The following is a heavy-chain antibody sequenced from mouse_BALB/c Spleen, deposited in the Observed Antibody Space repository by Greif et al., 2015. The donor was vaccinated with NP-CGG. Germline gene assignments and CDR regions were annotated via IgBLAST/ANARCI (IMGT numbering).Heavy chain of an antibody. J-gene: IGHJ2*01. D-gene: IGHD2-3*01. V-gene: IGHV1-7*01. CDR3: AINDGCWYDS. CDR1: GYTFTSYW. Sequence: QVQLQQSGAELAKPGASVKMSCKASGYTFTSYWMHWVKQRPGQGLEWIGYINPSTGYTEYNQKFKDKATLTADKPSSTTCMQLSSLTSDVSPVYNYAINDGCWYDSCDQGATLTVSS. CDR2: INPSTGYT.